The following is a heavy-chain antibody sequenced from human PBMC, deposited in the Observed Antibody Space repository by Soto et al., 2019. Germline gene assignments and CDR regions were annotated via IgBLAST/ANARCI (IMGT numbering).Heavy chain of an antibody. CDR2: FDPEDGET. CDR1: GYTLTELS. Sequence: ASVKVSCKVSGYTLTELSMHCVRQAPGKGLEWMGGFDPEDGETIYAQKFQGRVTMTEDTSTDTAYMELSSLRSEDTAVYYCATAPKKSIAVALDYWGQGTLVTVSS. V-gene: IGHV1-24*01. J-gene: IGHJ4*02. CDR3: ATAPKKSIAVALDY. D-gene: IGHD6-19*01.